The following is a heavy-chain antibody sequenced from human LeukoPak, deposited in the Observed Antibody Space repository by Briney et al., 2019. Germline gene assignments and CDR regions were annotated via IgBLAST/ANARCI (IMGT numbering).Heavy chain of an antibody. CDR2: FDPEDGET. J-gene: IGHJ6*02. D-gene: IGHD2-2*02. CDR1: GYTFTSYG. CDR3: AIDCSSTSCYNYYGMDV. V-gene: IGHV1-24*01. Sequence: GASVKVSCKASGYTFTSYGISWVRQAPGKGLEWMGGFDPEDGETIYAQKFQGRVTMTEDTSTDTAYMELSSLRSEDTAVYYCAIDCSSTSCYNYYGMDVWGQGTTVTVSS.